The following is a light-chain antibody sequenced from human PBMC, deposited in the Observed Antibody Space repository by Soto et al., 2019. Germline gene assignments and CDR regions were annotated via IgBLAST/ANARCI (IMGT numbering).Light chain of an antibody. J-gene: IGKJ1*01. Sequence: EIVMTQSPVTLSVSPGGIATLSCRASQSISDTLAWYQQKPGQAPRLLIHGASTRAPGFPARFSGSGSGTDFTLTISSLQSEDFAVYYCQQYNNWPWTFGQGTKVHI. CDR3: QQYNNWPWT. V-gene: IGKV3-15*01. CDR1: QSISDT. CDR2: GAS.